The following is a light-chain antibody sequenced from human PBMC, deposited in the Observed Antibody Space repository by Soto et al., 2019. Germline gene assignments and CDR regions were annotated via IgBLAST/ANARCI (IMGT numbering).Light chain of an antibody. V-gene: IGKV1-5*01. CDR1: QSISSW. Sequence: DIQMTQSPSPLSASVGDRVTITCRASQSISSWLAWYQQKPGKAPKLLIYDASSLESGVQSRFSGSGSDTECTLTINNPQPDDFATYHCHHYNRYSLTFGGGTKVEIK. CDR2: DAS. J-gene: IGKJ4*01. CDR3: HHYNRYSLT.